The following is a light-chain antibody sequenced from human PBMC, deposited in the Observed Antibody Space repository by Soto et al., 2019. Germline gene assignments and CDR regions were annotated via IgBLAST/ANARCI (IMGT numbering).Light chain of an antibody. J-gene: IGKJ5*01. CDR1: QSISSW. Sequence: DIQMTQSPSTRSASVGDRVTITCRASQSISSWLAWYQQKPGKAPKLLIYDASSLESGVPSRFSGSGSGTEFTLAITSLQPDDFATYYCQQYNTYSSTFGQGTRLEIK. CDR3: QQYNTYSST. V-gene: IGKV1-5*01. CDR2: DAS.